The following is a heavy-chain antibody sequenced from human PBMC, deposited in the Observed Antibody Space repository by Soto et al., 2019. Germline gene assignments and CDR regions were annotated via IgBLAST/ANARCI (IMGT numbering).Heavy chain of an antibody. V-gene: IGHV1-18*01. CDR1: GYTFTSYG. Sequence: GPSVKVSCKASGYTFTSYGISWVRQAPGQGLEWMGWISAYNGNTNYAQKFQGWVTMTRDTSISTAYMELSRLRSDDTAVYYCARVYDYGMDVWGQGTTVTVSS. J-gene: IGHJ6*02. CDR2: ISAYNGNT. CDR3: ARVYDYGMDV.